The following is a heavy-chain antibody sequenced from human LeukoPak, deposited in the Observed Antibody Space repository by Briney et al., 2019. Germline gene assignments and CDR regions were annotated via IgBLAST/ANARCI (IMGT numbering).Heavy chain of an antibody. CDR1: GYTFTSYG. Sequence: ASVKVSCKASGYTFTSYGISWVRQAPGQGLEWMGWISAYNGNTNYAQKLQGRVTMTTDTSTSTAYMELRSLRSDDTAVYYCARAGVYYYGSGSYYNDEGNWFDPWGQRTLVTVSS. D-gene: IGHD3-10*01. CDR3: ARAGVYYYGSGSYYNDEGNWFDP. V-gene: IGHV1-18*01. CDR2: ISAYNGNT. J-gene: IGHJ5*02.